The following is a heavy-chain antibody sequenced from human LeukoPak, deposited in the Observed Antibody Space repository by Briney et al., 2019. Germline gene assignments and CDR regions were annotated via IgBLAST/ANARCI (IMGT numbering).Heavy chain of an antibody. D-gene: IGHD3-3*01. J-gene: IGHJ4*02. CDR1: GYTLTELS. V-gene: IGHV1-24*01. CDR3: ATQPYDFWSGYEIDY. Sequence: ASVKVSCKVSGYTLTELSMHWVRQAPGKGLEWMGGFDPEDGETIYAQKFQGRVTMTRDTSISTAYMELSRLRSDGTAVYYCATQPYDFWSGYEIDYWGQGTLVTVSS. CDR2: FDPEDGET.